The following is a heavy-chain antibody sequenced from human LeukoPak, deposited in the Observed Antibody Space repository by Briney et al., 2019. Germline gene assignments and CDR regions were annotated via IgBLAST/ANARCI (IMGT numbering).Heavy chain of an antibody. CDR1: GCTFSAYD. CDR3: ARSKFP. CDR2: ITSSGSTI. J-gene: IGHJ5*02. Sequence: PGGSLRLSCATSGCTFSAYDMNWARQAPGKGLAWASHITSSGSTIYYADSVKGRFTISRDNAKSSVYLQMNSLRVEDTAVYYCARSKFPWSQGTLVTVSS. V-gene: IGHV3-48*03.